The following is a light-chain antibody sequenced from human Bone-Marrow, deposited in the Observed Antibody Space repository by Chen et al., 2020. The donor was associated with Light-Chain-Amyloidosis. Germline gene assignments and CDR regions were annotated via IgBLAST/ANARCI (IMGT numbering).Light chain of an antibody. CDR1: DIENEV. V-gene: IGLV3-21*02. CDR3: QVWDSSSDQVV. Sequence: SYVLTQPPSVSVAPGQTARIICGGNDIENEVVHWYQQKPGQAPVLVVSDDSDRPSGIPGRLSGSNSGNTATLTISRVEAGDEADYYCQVWDSSSDQVVFGGGTKLTVL. CDR2: DDS. J-gene: IGLJ2*01.